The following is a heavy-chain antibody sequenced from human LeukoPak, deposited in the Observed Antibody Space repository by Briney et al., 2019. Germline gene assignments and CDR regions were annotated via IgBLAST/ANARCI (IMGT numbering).Heavy chain of an antibody. V-gene: IGHV4-59*08. J-gene: IGHJ3*02. CDR1: GGSINSYY. CDR3: ARQEGFYDAFDI. CDR2: IYYSGST. Sequence: SETLSLTCTVSGGSINSYYWSWIRQPPGKGLEWIGYIYYSGSTNYNPSLKSRVSISVDTSKNQFSLKLSSVTAADTAVYYCARQEGFYDAFDIWGQGTMVTVSS.